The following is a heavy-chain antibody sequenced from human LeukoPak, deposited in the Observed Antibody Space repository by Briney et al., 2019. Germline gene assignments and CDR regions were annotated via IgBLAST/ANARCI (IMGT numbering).Heavy chain of an antibody. CDR3: AVLHYYAMDV. CDR1: GFTFDDYA. CDR2: ISWNSGTK. Sequence: GGSLRLSCAVSGFTFDDYAMHWVRQAPGKGLEWVSGISWNSGTKGYADSVKGRFTISRDNAKNSLYLQMNSLRGEDAALYYCAVLHYYAMDVWGQGTTVTVSS. J-gene: IGHJ6*02. V-gene: IGHV3-9*01. D-gene: IGHD2-8*01.